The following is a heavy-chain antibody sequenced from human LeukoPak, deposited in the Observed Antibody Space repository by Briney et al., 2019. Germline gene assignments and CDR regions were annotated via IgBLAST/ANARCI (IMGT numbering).Heavy chain of an antibody. CDR3: AREVVTQAIYSGYDASEI. D-gene: IGHD5-12*01. CDR1: GFTFSSYG. CDR2: IRYDGSNK. V-gene: IGHV3-30*02. J-gene: IGHJ3*02. Sequence: GGSLRLSCAASGFTFSSYGMHWVRQAPGKGLEWVAFIRYDGSNKYYADSVKGRFTISRDNSKNTLYLQMNSLRAEDTAVYYCAREVVTQAIYSGYDASEIWGQGTMVTVSS.